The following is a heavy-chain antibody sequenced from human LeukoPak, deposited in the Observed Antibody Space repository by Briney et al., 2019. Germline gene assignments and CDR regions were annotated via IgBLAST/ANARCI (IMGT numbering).Heavy chain of an antibody. J-gene: IGHJ4*02. V-gene: IGHV3-21*01. D-gene: IGHD3-10*01. Sequence: GGSLRLSCAASGFTFSSYSMNWVRQAPGKGLEWVSSFSTSSRYIYYADSVKGRFTISRDNAKNSLYLQMNSLRAEDTAVYYCARDRGMRGAPDYWGQGTLVTVSS. CDR2: FSTSSRYI. CDR3: ARDRGMRGAPDY. CDR1: GFTFSSYS.